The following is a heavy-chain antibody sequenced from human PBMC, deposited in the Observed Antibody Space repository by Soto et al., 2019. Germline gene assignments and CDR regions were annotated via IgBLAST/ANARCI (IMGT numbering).Heavy chain of an antibody. CDR1: GVSISSSSYY. CDR3: ARNGSY. V-gene: IGHV4-39*01. J-gene: IGHJ4*02. CDR2: IYYGGSS. Sequence: QLQLQESGPGLVKPSETLSLTCTVSGVSISSSSYYWGWFRQPPGKGLEWIGTIYYGGSSYSNPSLKRRVTCTLESAKTQFSLTLTSVTAADTAVYYCARNGSYWGQGTLFAVSS.